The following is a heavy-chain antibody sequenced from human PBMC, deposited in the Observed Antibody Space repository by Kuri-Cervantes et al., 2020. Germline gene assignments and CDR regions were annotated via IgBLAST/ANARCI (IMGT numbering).Heavy chain of an antibody. CDR3: AKPHDYGDSYYYYGMDV. J-gene: IGHJ6*02. D-gene: IGHD4-17*01. Sequence: GESLKISCAASGFTFSSYWMSWVRQAPGEGLEWVANIKQDGSEKYYADSVKGRFTISRDNSKNTLYLQMDSLRAEDTAVYYCAKPHDYGDSYYYYGMDVWGQGTTVTVSS. CDR1: GFTFSSYW. CDR2: IKQDGSEK. V-gene: IGHV3-7*01.